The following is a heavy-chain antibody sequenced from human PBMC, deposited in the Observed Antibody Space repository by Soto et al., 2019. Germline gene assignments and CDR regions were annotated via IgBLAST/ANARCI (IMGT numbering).Heavy chain of an antibody. V-gene: IGHV1-18*01. J-gene: IGHJ6*03. CDR3: ARQEVIDQYTDYMDV. Sequence: QVQLVQSGAEVKKPGASVKVSCKASGYSFTSYAISWVRQAPGQGLEWMGWISAYNGNTKYAQKVQGRVTMTTDTSTSTASMELRSLRSDDTAVYYCARQEVIDQYTDYMDVWGKGTTVTVSS. CDR2: ISAYNGNT. CDR1: GYSFTSYA. D-gene: IGHD6-6*01.